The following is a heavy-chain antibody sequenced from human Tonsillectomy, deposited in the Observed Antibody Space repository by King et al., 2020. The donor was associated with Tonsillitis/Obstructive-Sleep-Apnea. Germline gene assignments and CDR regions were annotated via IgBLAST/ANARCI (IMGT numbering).Heavy chain of an antibody. CDR1: GGSFSGYS. CDR2: INHGGST. CDR3: ASGDTYYYDSSGSRVFDY. J-gene: IGHJ4*02. V-gene: IGHV4-34*01. D-gene: IGHD3-22*01. Sequence: VQLQQWGAGLLKPSETLSLTCAVYGGSFSGYSWSWVRQPPGKGLEWIGEINHGGSTNYNPSLKSRVIISVDTSKNQFSLNLSSVTAADTAVYYCASGDTYYYDSSGSRVFDYWGQGTLVTVSS.